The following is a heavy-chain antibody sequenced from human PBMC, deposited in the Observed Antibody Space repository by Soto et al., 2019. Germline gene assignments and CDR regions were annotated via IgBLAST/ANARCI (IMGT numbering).Heavy chain of an antibody. CDR3: ARDVDDYGDPGRLDVGVYYYYGMDV. CDR2: ISCSSSYI. J-gene: IGHJ6*02. V-gene: IGHV3-21*01. Sequence: GSLRLSCAASGFTFSSYSMNWVRQAPGKGLEWVSSISCSSSYIYYADSVKGRFTISRDNAKNSLYLQMNSLRAEDTAVYYCARDVDDYGDPGRLDVGVYYYYGMDVWGQGTTVTVSS. D-gene: IGHD4-17*01. CDR1: GFTFSSYS.